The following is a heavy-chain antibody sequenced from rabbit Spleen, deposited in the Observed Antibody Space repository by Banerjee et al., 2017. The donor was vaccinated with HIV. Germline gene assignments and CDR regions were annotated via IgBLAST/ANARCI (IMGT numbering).Heavy chain of an antibody. V-gene: IGHV1S45*01. J-gene: IGHJ6*01. D-gene: IGHD1-1*01. CDR1: GIDFSSYG. CDR2: IYAGSSSNT. CDR3: ARDTSTSFSTYGMDL. Sequence: QEQLVESGGGLVQPGESLKLSCKASGIDFSSYGISWVRQAPGKGPEWIACIYAGSSSNTYSATWAKGRFTISKTSSTTVTLQMTSLTAADTATYFCARDTSTSFSTYGMDLWGPGTLVTVS.